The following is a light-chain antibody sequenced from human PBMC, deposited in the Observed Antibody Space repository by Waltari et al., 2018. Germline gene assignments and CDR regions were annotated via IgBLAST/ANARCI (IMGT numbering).Light chain of an antibody. CDR1: SLRTYY. V-gene: IGLV3-19*01. CDR2: GKN. J-gene: IGLJ2*01. Sequence: SSELTQDPAVSVALGQTVRITCQGDSLRTYYVSWFLQKPGQAPALVIYGKNNRPSGIPDRFSASSSGSTASLTIIGAQAEDEADCYCHSRDSSGDVLIGGGTKLTVV. CDR3: HSRDSSGDVL.